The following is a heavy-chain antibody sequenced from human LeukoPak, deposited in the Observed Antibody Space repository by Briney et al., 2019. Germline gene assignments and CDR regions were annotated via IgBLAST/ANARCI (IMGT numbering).Heavy chain of an antibody. V-gene: IGHV3-66*02. CDR3: ASSPPYCSSTSRYLGAFDI. J-gene: IGHJ3*02. D-gene: IGHD2-2*01. CDR1: GFTVSSNY. CDR2: IYSGGST. Sequence: QPGGSLRLSCAASGFTVSSNYMSWVRQAPGKGLEWVSVIYSGGSTYYADSVKGRFTISRDNSKNTLYLQMNSLRAEDTAVYYCASSPPYCSSTSRYLGAFDIWGQGTMVTVSS.